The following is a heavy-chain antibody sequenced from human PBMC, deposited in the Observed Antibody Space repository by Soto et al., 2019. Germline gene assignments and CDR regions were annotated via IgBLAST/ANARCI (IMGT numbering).Heavy chain of an antibody. Sequence: GVSLRLSCAASGFTFSSYAMSWVRQAPGKGLEWVSAISGSGGSTYYADSVKGRFTISRDNSKNTLYLQMNSLRAEDTAVYYCAKDHGDFWSGYLNWFDPWGQGTLVTVSS. D-gene: IGHD3-3*01. V-gene: IGHV3-23*01. CDR2: ISGSGGST. CDR3: AKDHGDFWSGYLNWFDP. J-gene: IGHJ5*02. CDR1: GFTFSSYA.